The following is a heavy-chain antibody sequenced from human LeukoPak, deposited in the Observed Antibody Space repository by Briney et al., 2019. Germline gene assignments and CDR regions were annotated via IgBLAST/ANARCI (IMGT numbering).Heavy chain of an antibody. CDR3: VRHPRYSTGWAIDY. Sequence: PTETLSLTCAVSGYSISNAYYWGWIRQPPGKGLEWIASMYHSGSTYYNPSLKSRVTISVDTSKNQFSLKLNSVTAADTAVYYCVRHPRYSTGWAIDYWGQGTLVTVSS. J-gene: IGHJ4*02. CDR1: GYSISNAYY. V-gene: IGHV4-38-2*01. CDR2: MYHSGST. D-gene: IGHD6-19*01.